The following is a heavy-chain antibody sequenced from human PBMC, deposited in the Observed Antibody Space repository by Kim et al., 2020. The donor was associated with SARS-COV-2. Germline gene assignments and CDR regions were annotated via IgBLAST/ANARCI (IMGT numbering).Heavy chain of an antibody. V-gene: IGHV4-39*01. Sequence: SETLSLTCTVSGGSISSSSYYWGWIRQPPGKGLEWIGSIYYSGSTYYNPSLKSRVTISVDTSKNQFSLKLSSVTAADTAVYYCARHLVDYGLDYWGQGTLVTVSS. CDR3: ARHLVDYGLDY. D-gene: IGHD4-17*01. J-gene: IGHJ4*02. CDR2: IYYSGST. CDR1: GGSISSSSYY.